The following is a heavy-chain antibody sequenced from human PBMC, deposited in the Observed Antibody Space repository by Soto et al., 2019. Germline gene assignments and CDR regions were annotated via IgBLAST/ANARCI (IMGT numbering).Heavy chain of an antibody. CDR3: ARERYSYGPYYFDY. V-gene: IGHV3-11*01. Sequence: QVQLVESGGDLVKPGGSLRLSCAASGFTLSDYYMSWIRQAPGKGLEWVSSITSSGSTTYYTDSVKGRFTISRDNAKNSLYLQMNSLRAEDTAVYYCARERYSYGPYYFDYWGQGTLVTVSS. CDR2: ITSSGSTT. D-gene: IGHD5-18*01. J-gene: IGHJ4*02. CDR1: GFTLSDYY.